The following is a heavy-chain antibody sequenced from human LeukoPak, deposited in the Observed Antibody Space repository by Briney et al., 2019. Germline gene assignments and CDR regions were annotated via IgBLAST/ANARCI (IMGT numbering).Heavy chain of an antibody. CDR3: ARARASGRSGFDY. D-gene: IGHD2-15*01. J-gene: IGHJ4*02. CDR1: GLTVSSYN. CDR2: ISSSSSTI. V-gene: IGHV3-48*02. Sequence: RSGGSLRLSCVASGLTVSSYNMNWVRQAPGKGLEWVSYISSSSSTIYYADSVKGRFTISRDNAKNSLDLQMNSLRDEDTAVYYCARARASGRSGFDYWGQGTLVTVSS.